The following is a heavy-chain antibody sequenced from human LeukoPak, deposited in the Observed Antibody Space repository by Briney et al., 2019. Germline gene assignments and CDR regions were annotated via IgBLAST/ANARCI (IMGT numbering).Heavy chain of an antibody. CDR2: IIPIFGTA. V-gene: IGHV1-69*05. J-gene: IGHJ6*03. CDR3: ARDFDQLGYYYYMDV. CDR1: GGTFSSYA. Sequence: ASVKVSCKASGGTFSSYAISWVRQAPGQGLEWMGGIIPIFGTANYAQKFQGRVTMTRDMSTSTVYMELSSLRSEDTAVYYCARDFDQLGYYYYMDVWGKGTTVTVSS. D-gene: IGHD2-2*01.